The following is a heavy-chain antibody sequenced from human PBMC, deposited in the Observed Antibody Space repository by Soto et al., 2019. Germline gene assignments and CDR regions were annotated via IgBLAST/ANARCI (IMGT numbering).Heavy chain of an antibody. V-gene: IGHV3-23*01. Sequence: GGSLRLSCAASGFTFSSYAMSWVRQAPGKGLEWVSAISGSGGSTYYADSVKGRFTISRDNSKNTLYLQMNSLRAEDTAVYYCAKDSRTKYSSGWNAYNWFDPWGQGTLVTVSS. CDR1: GFTFSSYA. CDR3: AKDSRTKYSSGWNAYNWFDP. CDR2: ISGSGGST. D-gene: IGHD6-19*01. J-gene: IGHJ5*02.